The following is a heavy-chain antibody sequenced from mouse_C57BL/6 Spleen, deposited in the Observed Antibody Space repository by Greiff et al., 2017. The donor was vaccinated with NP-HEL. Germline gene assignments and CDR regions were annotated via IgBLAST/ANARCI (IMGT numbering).Heavy chain of an antibody. D-gene: IGHD1-1*01. CDR1: GYTFTSYW. CDR3: APSSYGGWFAY. CDR2: IVPNSGGT. V-gene: IGHV1-72*01. Sequence: QVQLQQPGAELVKPGASVKLSCKASGYTFTSYWMHWVKQRPGRGLEWIGRIVPNSGGTKYNEKFKSKATLTVDKPSSTAYMQLSSLTSEDSAVYYCAPSSYGGWFAYWGQGTLVTVSA. J-gene: IGHJ3*01.